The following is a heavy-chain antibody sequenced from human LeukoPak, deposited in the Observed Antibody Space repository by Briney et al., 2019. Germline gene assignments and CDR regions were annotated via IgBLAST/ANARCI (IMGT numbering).Heavy chain of an antibody. Sequence: GGSLRLSCAASGLTFSHYAMSWVRQAPGKGLEWVSAISVIGGSKYYADSVKGRFTISRHSYKQTLYLQMNRLKAEDTAVYYCAKDRITFGGVIVDFDYWGQGTLVTVSS. J-gene: IGHJ4*02. D-gene: IGHD3-16*02. V-gene: IGHV3-23*01. CDR1: GLTFSHYA. CDR3: AKDRITFGGVIVDFDY. CDR2: ISVIGGSK.